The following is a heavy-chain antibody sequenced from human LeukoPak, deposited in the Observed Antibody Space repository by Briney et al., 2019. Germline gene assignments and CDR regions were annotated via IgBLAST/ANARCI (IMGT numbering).Heavy chain of an antibody. CDR3: ARDGGDYTKRLDY. CDR1: GFTFSSYG. D-gene: IGHD4-17*01. V-gene: IGHV3-30*03. J-gene: IGHJ4*02. CDR2: ISYDGSNK. Sequence: PGGSLRLSCAASGFTFSSYGMHWVRQAPGKGLEWVAVISYDGSNKYYADSAKGRFTISRDNSKNTLYLQMNSLRAEDTAVYYCARDGGDYTKRLDYWGQGTLVTVSS.